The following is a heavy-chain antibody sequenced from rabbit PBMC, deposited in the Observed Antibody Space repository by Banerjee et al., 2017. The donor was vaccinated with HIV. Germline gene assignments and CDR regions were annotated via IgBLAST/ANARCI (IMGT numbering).Heavy chain of an antibody. Sequence: QSLEESGGGLVQAGGSLKLSCIASGFDFSSYYMSWVRQAPGKGLEWIGYIDPVFGSTDYASWVNGRFTISSDNAQNTLYLQLNSLTAADTATYFCARYYTYGYGAYGHTNLWGQGTLVTVS. V-gene: IGHV1S7*01. CDR1: GFDFSSYY. D-gene: IGHD6-1*01. J-gene: IGHJ4*01. CDR3: ARYYTYGYGAYGHTNL. CDR2: IDPVFGST.